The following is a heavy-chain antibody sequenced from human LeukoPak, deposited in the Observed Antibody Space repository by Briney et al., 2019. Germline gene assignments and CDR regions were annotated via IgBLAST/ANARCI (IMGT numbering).Heavy chain of an antibody. CDR3: ARDGTVYGGESY. Sequence: SETLSLTCAVSGGSVNRGTFFWTWIRKPPGKGLEWIGYISNSGSTNYHPSLKSRVTISSDTSKTQFSLKLSSVTAADTAVYYCARDGTVYGGESYWGQGTLVTVSS. J-gene: IGHJ4*02. D-gene: IGHD4-23*01. V-gene: IGHV4-61*01. CDR2: ISNSGST. CDR1: GGSVNRGTFF.